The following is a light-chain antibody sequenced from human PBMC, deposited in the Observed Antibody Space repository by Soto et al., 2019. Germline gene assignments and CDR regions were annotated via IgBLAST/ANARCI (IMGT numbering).Light chain of an antibody. V-gene: IGKV1-39*01. CDR3: KQYYSISPT. Sequence: DIQMTQYPSSLSASVEDRVIITCRASQSISNHLDWYQQKPGKAPELLIFAASSLQSGVPSRFSGSRSGPDFTLTISSLQPDDFATYYCKQYYSISPTFGQGTKVDIK. J-gene: IGKJ1*01. CDR1: QSISNH. CDR2: AAS.